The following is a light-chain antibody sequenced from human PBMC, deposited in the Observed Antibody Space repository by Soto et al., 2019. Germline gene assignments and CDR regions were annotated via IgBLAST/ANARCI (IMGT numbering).Light chain of an antibody. J-gene: IGLJ1*01. CDR2: EVS. CDR1: SSDVGGYNY. Sequence: QSALTQPASVSGSPGQSITISCTGTSSDVGGYNYVSWYQQHPGKAPKLMIYEVSNRPSGVSDRFSGSESGNTASLTISGLQAEDEADYYCSSYTSSSTSNYVFGTGTKVTVL. CDR3: SSYTSSSTSNYV. V-gene: IGLV2-14*01.